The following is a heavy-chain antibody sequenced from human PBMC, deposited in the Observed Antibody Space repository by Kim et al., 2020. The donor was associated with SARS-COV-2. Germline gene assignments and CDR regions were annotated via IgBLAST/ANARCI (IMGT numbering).Heavy chain of an antibody. J-gene: IGHJ4*02. CDR2: T. Sequence: TYYTPSLKSRVTISVDTSKNQFSLKLSSVTAADTAVYYCAAPSSSWYVDYWGQGTLVTVSS. V-gene: IGHV4-39*01. CDR3: AAPSSSWYVDY. D-gene: IGHD6-13*01.